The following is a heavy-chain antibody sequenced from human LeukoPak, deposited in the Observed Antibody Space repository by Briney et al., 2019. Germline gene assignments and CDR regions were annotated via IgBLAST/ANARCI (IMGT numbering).Heavy chain of an antibody. CDR3: ADGGDIWPGYYFDY. Sequence: SETLSLTCAVSGYSISSGYYWGWIRQPPGKGLEWIVSIYHSGSTYYNPSLKSRVTISVDTSKNQFSLKLSSVTAADTAVYYCADGGDIWPGYYFDYWGQGTLVTVSS. V-gene: IGHV4-38-2*01. J-gene: IGHJ4*02. CDR1: GYSISSGYY. CDR2: IYHSGST. D-gene: IGHD3-9*01.